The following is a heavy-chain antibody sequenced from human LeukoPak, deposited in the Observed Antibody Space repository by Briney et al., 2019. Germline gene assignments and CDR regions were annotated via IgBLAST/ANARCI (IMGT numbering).Heavy chain of an antibody. Sequence: SETLSLTCTVSGGSISSSSYYWGWIRQPPGKGLEWIGSIYYSGSTYYNPSLKSRVTLSVDTSKNQFSLKLSSVTAADTAVYYCARSNDHYYDSSGYYPHYFDYWGQGTLVTVSS. CDR2: IYYSGST. CDR3: ARSNDHYYDSSGYYPHYFDY. CDR1: GGSISSSSYY. V-gene: IGHV4-39*01. D-gene: IGHD3-22*01. J-gene: IGHJ4*02.